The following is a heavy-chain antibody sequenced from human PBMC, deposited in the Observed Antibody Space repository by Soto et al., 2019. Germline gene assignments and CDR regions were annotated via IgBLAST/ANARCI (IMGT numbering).Heavy chain of an antibody. D-gene: IGHD3-3*01. J-gene: IGHJ3*02. Sequence: QVQLQESGPGLVKPSQTLSLTCTVSGGSISSGGYYWSWIRQHPGKGLEWIAYIYYSESTYYNPSLKSRIIISLDTSKNQFSLMLSSVTAADAAVYYCAATKDFWTSAFAILGRWTVVTVSS. CDR3: AATKDFWTSAFAI. CDR1: GGSISSGGYY. CDR2: IYYSEST. V-gene: IGHV4-31*03.